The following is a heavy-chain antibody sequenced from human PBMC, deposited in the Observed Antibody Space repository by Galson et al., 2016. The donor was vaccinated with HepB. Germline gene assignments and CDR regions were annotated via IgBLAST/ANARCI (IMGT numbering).Heavy chain of an antibody. CDR3: ARDPMARGYGDDWFDS. V-gene: IGHV4-31*03. J-gene: IGHJ5*01. CDR2: IYYSGST. Sequence: TLSLTCTVSGGSISSGTYYWTWIRQHPGKGLEWIGYIYYSGSTNYNPSPKSRVTISVDTSKNQFSLKLTSVTAADTAIYYCARDPMARGYGDDWFDSWGQGTLVTVSS. CDR1: GGSISSGTYY. D-gene: IGHD3-10*01.